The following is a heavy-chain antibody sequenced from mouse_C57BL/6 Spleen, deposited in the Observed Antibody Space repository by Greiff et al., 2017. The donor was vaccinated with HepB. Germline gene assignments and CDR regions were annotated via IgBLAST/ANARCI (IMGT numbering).Heavy chain of an antibody. CDR3: AREENYGSSGYFDY. J-gene: IGHJ2*01. Sequence: QVHVKQSGPELVKPGASVKISCKASGYSFTSYYIHWVKQRPGQGLEWIGWIYPGSGNTKYNEKFKGKATLTADTSSSTAYMQLSSLTSEDSAVYYCAREENYGSSGYFDYWGQGTTLTVSS. CDR2: IYPGSGNT. V-gene: IGHV1-66*01. CDR1: GYSFTSYY. D-gene: IGHD1-1*01.